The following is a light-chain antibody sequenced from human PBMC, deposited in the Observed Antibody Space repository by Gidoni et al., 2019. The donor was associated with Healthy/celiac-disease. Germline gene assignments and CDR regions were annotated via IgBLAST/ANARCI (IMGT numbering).Light chain of an antibody. Sequence: QSAQTPPAAVSGAPGQSITISCTGTSSDVGGYNYASWYQQPPGKAPNLMLYEVSNRPSGASNRFSGSKSGNTPSLTISGLQAADEADYYCSSYTRSSLYVFGTGTKVTVL. J-gene: IGLJ1*01. V-gene: IGLV2-14*01. CDR3: SSYTRSSLYV. CDR1: SSDVGGYNY. CDR2: EVS.